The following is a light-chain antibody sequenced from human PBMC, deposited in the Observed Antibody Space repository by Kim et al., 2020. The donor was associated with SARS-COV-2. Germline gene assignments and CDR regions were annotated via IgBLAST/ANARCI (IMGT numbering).Light chain of an antibody. J-gene: IGKJ1*01. CDR3: QQTYTKPRT. Sequence: ASVGDRVTITCRASQSITSYLSWFQQKPGKAPKLLIYSATSLQSGVPAKFSGTGSGTEFTLTISSLQPEDFATYYCQQTYTKPRTFGQGTKVDIK. V-gene: IGKV1-39*01. CDR1: QSITSY. CDR2: SAT.